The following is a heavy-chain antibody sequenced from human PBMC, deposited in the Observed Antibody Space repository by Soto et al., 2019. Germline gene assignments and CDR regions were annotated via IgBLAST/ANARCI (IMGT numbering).Heavy chain of an antibody. CDR3: ASYEYSRSSTDY. V-gene: IGHV3-7*01. J-gene: IGHJ4*02. CDR2: IKDDGSEK. CDR1: GFTFSTYW. Sequence: EVQLVESGGGLVQPGGSLRLSCAVSGFTFSTYWMSWVRQAPGKGLEWVANIKDDGSEKYYVDSVKGRFTISRDNAKNSLYLQMNSLRDEDTAVYYCASYEYSRSSTDYWGQGTLVTVSS. D-gene: IGHD6-6*01.